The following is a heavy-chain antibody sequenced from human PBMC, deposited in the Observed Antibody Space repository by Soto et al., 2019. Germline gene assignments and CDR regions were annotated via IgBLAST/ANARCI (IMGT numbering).Heavy chain of an antibody. CDR2: ISGSGGST. V-gene: IGHV3-23*01. J-gene: IGHJ4*02. Sequence: EVQLLESGGGLVQPGGSLRLSCAASGFTFSSYAMSWVRQAPGKGLEWVSAISGSGGSTYYADSVKGRFTISRDNSKNTLYLQMNRLRAEDTAVYYCAKDLHCSSTSCQHDYWGQGTLVTVSS. CDR1: GFTFSSYA. CDR3: AKDLHCSSTSCQHDY. D-gene: IGHD2-2*01.